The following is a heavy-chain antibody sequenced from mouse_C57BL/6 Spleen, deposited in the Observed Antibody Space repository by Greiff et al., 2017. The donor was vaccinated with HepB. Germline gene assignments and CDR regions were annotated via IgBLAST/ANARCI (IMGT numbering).Heavy chain of an antibody. D-gene: IGHD2-1*01. V-gene: IGHV5-4*01. J-gene: IGHJ3*01. Sequence: EVKLVESGGGLVKPGGSLKLSCAASGFTFSSYAMSWVRQTPEKRLEWVATISDGGSYTYYPDNVKGRFTISRDNAKNNLYLQMSHLKSEDTAMYYCAREFIYYSPFAYWGQGTLVTVSA. CDR3: AREFIYYSPFAY. CDR2: ISDGGSYT. CDR1: GFTFSSYA.